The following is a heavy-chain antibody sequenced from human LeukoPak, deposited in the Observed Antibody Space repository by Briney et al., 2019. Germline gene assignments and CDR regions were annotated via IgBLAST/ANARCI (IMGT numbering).Heavy chain of an antibody. Sequence: SETLSLTCTVSGGSISSSSYYWGWIRQPPGKGLEWIGSIYYSGSTYYNPSLKSRVTISVDTSKNQFSLKLSSVTAADTAVYYCARLNSLGYSSGWYPDYWGQGTLVTVSS. CDR2: IYYSGST. D-gene: IGHD6-19*01. CDR3: ARLNSLGYSSGWYPDY. V-gene: IGHV4-39*01. J-gene: IGHJ4*02. CDR1: GGSISSSSYY.